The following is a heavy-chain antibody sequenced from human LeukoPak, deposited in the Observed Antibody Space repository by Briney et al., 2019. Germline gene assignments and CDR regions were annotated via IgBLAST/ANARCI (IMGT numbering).Heavy chain of an antibody. V-gene: IGHV3-23*01. D-gene: IGHD5-12*01. CDR3: AKGAGNSGLNWFDS. Sequence: GGSLRLSCAASGFSFTTYGLSWVRQAPEKGLEWVSSISRSGHTTYYADSVKGRFTISRDNSKNTVYLQINTLRAEDTAEYYCAKGAGNSGLNWFDSWGQGTLVTVSS. J-gene: IGHJ5*01. CDR2: ISRSGHTT. CDR1: GFSFTTYG.